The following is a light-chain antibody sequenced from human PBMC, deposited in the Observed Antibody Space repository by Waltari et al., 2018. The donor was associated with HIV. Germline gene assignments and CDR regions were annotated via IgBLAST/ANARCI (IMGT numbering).Light chain of an antibody. CDR3: QTYDSSLSGSVV. CDR1: SSNIGSKH. J-gene: IGLJ2*01. Sequence: QSVLTQPPSASGTPGQRVTISCSGSSSNIGSKHVYWYHQLPGTAPKLLIYRNNQRPSGVPDRFAGSKSGTSASLAITGLQAEDEADYYCQTYDSSLSGSVVFGGGTKLTVL. CDR2: RNN. V-gene: IGLV1-47*01.